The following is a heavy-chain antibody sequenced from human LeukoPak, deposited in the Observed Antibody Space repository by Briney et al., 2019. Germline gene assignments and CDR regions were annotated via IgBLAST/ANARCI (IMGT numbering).Heavy chain of an antibody. CDR3: ARRLGSVSPFDP. Sequence: PSGTLSLTCTVSGGSISSSSYYWGWIRQPPGKGLEWIGNFYYTGSTYYNPSLKSRVTISAGMSKNQFSLKLSSVTAADTAVYYCARRLGSVSPFDPWGQGTLVTVSS. CDR1: GGSISSSSYY. CDR2: FYYTGST. V-gene: IGHV4-39*01. D-gene: IGHD4-11*01. J-gene: IGHJ5*02.